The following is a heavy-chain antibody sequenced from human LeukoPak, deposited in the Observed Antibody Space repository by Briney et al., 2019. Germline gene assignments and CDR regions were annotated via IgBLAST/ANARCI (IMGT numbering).Heavy chain of an antibody. J-gene: IGHJ4*02. D-gene: IGHD2-2*01. V-gene: IGHV4-39*01. CDR2: LSYSGST. CDR3: ARRCGSISCYEC. CDR1: GGSTSSSNDY. Sequence: SETLSLTCTVSGGSTSSSNDYWGWIRQSPGKGLEWIGSLSYSGSTYYNPSLKSRVSISVDTSRNQFSLKLSSVTAADTAVYYCARRCGSISCYECWGQGTLVTVSS.